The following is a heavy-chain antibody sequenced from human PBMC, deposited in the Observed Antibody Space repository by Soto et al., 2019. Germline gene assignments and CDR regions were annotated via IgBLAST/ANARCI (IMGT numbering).Heavy chain of an antibody. V-gene: IGHV3-30-3*01. CDR3: ARDVTVGATRAFDY. Sequence: GGSLRLSCVASGFTFSSYAMHWVRQAPGKGLEWVAVISYDGSNKYYADSVKGRLTISRDNSKNTLYLQMNSLRAEDTAVYYCARDVTVGATRAFDYWGQGTLVTVSS. CDR1: GFTFSSYA. D-gene: IGHD1-26*01. CDR2: ISYDGSNK. J-gene: IGHJ4*02.